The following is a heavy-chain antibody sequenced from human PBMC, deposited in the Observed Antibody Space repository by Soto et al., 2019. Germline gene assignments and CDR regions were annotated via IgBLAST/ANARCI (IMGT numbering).Heavy chain of an antibody. V-gene: IGHV3-21*04. CDR2: ICSSSSYK. D-gene: IGHD3-22*01. J-gene: IGHJ4*02. Sequence: GGSLRLSCAASGFTFSSYSMNWVRQAPGKGLEWVSSICSSSSYKYYADSVKGRFTISRDNSKNTLYLQMSSLRAEDTAVYYCAKNPGYYYDSTGYHFDYWGQGTLVTVSS. CDR1: GFTFSSYS. CDR3: AKNPGYYYDSTGYHFDY.